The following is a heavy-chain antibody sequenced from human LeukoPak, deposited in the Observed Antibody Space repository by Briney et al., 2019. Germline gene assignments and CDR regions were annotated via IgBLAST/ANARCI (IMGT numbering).Heavy chain of an antibody. CDR1: GGSISIYY. J-gene: IGHJ5*02. Sequence: SETLSLTCAVSGGSISIYYWCWIRQPPGKGLEWIGYIYHSGSTNYNPSLKSRVTISVDTSKNQFSLKLSSVTAADTAVYYCARDLPGDWFDPWGQGTLVTVSS. CDR3: ARDLPGDWFDP. CDR2: IYHSGST. V-gene: IGHV4-59*12.